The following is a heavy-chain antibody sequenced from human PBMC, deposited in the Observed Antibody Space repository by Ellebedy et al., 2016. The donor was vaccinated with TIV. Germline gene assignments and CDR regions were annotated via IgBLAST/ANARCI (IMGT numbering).Heavy chain of an antibody. CDR2: ISNSDSSI. CDR3: ARDTRFIDHQHNWFDP. CDR1: GFTFSDYY. D-gene: IGHD2-2*01. V-gene: IGHV3-11*01. J-gene: IGHJ5*02. Sequence: GESLKISCAASGFTFSDYYMSWIRQAPGKGLEWVSYISNSDSSIFYADSVKGRFTISRDNTKNLLYRQMNSLRAEDTAVYYCARDTRFIDHQHNWFDPWGQGTLVTVSS.